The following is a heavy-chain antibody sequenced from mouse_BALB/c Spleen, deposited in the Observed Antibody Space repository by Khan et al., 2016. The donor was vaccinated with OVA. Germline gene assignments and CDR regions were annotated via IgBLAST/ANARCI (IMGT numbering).Heavy chain of an antibody. CDR3: ARTDYYGSSYYFDY. Sequence: EVQLQESGPELVKPGASVKVSCKASGYSFTDYNMFWVKQSHGKSLEWIGYIDPYNGGTSYNQKFKGKATLTVDKSSSTAFMHLSSLTSEDSAVFYGARTDYYGSSYYFDYWGQGTTLTVSS. D-gene: IGHD1-1*01. V-gene: IGHV1S135*01. CDR1: GYSFTDYN. J-gene: IGHJ2*01. CDR2: IDPYNGGT.